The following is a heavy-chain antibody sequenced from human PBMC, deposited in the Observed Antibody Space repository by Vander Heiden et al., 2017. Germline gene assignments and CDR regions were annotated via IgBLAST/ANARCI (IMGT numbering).Heavy chain of an antibody. D-gene: IGHD6-13*01. CDR1: GGSFSGSY. V-gene: IGHV4-34*01. CDR3: ARGLGIVAAAGTGFGGYGMDV. CDR2: INHSGRT. Sequence: QVQLQQWGAGLLKPSETLSLTCAVYGGSFSGSYWRGIRQPQGKGLEWIGEINHSGRTNYSPSLKSRVTISVDTSKNQFSLKLSSVTAADTAVYYCARGLGIVAAAGTGFGGYGMDVWGQGTTVTVSS. J-gene: IGHJ6*02.